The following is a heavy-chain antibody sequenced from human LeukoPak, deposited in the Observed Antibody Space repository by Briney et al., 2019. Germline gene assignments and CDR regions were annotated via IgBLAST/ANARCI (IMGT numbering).Heavy chain of an antibody. V-gene: IGHV3-7*01. D-gene: IGHD3-16*02. Sequence: GGSLRLSCAASGFTFSNYWVSWFRQAPGQGLEWVASIKQDGSERYYVDSVKGRFTISRDNAKSPLFLQLSSLRVEDTAVYYCARGSMHIYHLYTDYWGQGTLVTVSS. CDR1: GFTFSNYW. J-gene: IGHJ4*02. CDR3: ARGSMHIYHLYTDY. CDR2: IKQDGSER.